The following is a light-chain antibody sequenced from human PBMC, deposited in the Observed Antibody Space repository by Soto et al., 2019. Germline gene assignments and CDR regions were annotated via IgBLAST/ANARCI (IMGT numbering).Light chain of an antibody. V-gene: IGKV3-11*01. CDR2: DAY. CDR3: QQRSNWPPIT. Sequence: EVVLTQSPVTLSLSPGERATLSCRASQSFRGLLAWYQQKPGQAPRLLIYDAYNRATGIPPMFSGSGSGTDFTLTISSLEPEDAAVYYCQQRSNWPPITFGQGTRLEIK. CDR1: QSFRGL. J-gene: IGKJ5*01.